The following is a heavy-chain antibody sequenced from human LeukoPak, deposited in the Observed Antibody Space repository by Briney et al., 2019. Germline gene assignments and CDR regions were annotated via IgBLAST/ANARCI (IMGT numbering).Heavy chain of an antibody. CDR2: IYYSGST. V-gene: IGHV4-30-4*08. J-gene: IGHJ3*02. Sequence: SETLSLTCTVSGGSISSGGYYWSWIRQPPGKGLEWIGYIYYSGSTYYNPSLKSRVTISVDTSKNQFSLKLSSVTAADTAVYYCARVRVTIFGVVIQTLRNAFDIWGQGTMVTVSS. CDR3: ARVRVTIFGVVIQTLRNAFDI. CDR1: GGSISSGGYY. D-gene: IGHD3-3*01.